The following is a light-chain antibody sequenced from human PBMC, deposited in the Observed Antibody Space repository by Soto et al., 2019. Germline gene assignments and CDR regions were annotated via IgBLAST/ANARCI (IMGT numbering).Light chain of an antibody. V-gene: IGLV2-23*02. CDR3: CSYAGSSTLYV. Sequence: QSVLTQPASVSGSPGQSITISCTGTSSDVGGYNFVSWYQQHPGKAPKLMIYEVSKRPSGVSYRFSGSKSGNTASLTISGLQAEDEADYYCCSYAGSSTLYVFGTGTKVTVL. CDR1: SSDVGGYNF. CDR2: EVS. J-gene: IGLJ1*01.